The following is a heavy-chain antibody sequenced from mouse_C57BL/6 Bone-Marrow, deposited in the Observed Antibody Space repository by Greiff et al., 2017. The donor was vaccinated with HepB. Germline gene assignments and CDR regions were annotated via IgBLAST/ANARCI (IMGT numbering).Heavy chain of an antibody. CDR1: GYTFTSYW. Sequence: QVQLQQPGAELVMPGASVKLSCKASGYTFTSYWMHWVKQRPGQGLEWIGEIDPSDSYTNYNQKFKGKSTLTVDKSSSTAYMQLSSLTSEDSAVYYCAREVYYDYDGFAYWAKGLWSLSLQ. V-gene: IGHV1-69*01. CDR2: IDPSDSYT. D-gene: IGHD2-4*01. J-gene: IGHJ3*01. CDR3: AREVYYDYDGFAY.